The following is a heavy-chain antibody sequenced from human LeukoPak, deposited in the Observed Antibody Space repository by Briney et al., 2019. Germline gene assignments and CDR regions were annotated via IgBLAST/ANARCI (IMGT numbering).Heavy chain of an antibody. D-gene: IGHD6-19*01. CDR1: GVSITAYQ. J-gene: IGHJ6*03. CDR3: AKEAVAGPSWYYYYMDV. V-gene: IGHV4-4*08. Sequence: SETLSLTCTVSGVSITAYQWYWIRQPPGQGLEWIGYTQSSGITDYNPSLKSRVTISKDTSKNQFSLKLSSVTAADTAVYYCAKEAVAGPSWYYYYMDVWGKGTTVTVSS. CDR2: TQSSGIT.